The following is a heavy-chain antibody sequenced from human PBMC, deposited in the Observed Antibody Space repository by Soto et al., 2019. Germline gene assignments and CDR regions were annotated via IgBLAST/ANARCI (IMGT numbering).Heavy chain of an antibody. J-gene: IGHJ4*02. V-gene: IGHV1-3*01. CDR2: INAGNGDT. D-gene: IGHD4-17*01. Sequence: ASVKVSCKTSGYTFTNYAMNWVRQAPGQRLEWMGWINAGNGDTKYSQKFQGRVTITRDTSASTVYMELSSLRSEDTAVYYCARNYGDYVWVYFDYWGQGTLVTVSS. CDR3: ARNYGDYVWVYFDY. CDR1: GYTFTNYA.